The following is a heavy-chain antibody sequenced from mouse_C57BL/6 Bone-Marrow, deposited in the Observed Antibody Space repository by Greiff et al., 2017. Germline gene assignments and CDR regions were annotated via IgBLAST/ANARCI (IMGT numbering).Heavy chain of an antibody. Sequence: VQLQQSGAELVRPGASVKLSCTASGFNIKDDYMHWVKQRPEQGLEWIGWIDPENGDTEYDSKFQGKATLTADTSANTAYLQLSSLTSEDTAVYYCTTLKVYQLPFLGWVDWGQGTLVTVSA. V-gene: IGHV14-4*01. J-gene: IGHJ3*01. CDR2: IDPENGDT. CDR1: GFNIKDDY. CDR3: TTLKVYQLPFLGWVD. D-gene: IGHD1-1*01.